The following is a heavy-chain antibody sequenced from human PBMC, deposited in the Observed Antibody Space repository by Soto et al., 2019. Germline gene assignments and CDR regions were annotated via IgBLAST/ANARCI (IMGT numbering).Heavy chain of an antibody. V-gene: IGHV4-34*01. J-gene: IGHJ6*02. D-gene: IGHD3-10*01. CDR2: INHSGST. Sequence: SLTCAVYGGSFSGYYWSWIRQPPGKGLEWIGEINHSGSTNYNPSLKSRVTISVDTSKNQFSLKLSSVTAADTAVYYCAGIYYGSGSYYNVGYYYGMDVWGQGTTVTVSS. CDR3: AGIYYGSGSYYNVGYYYGMDV. CDR1: GGSFSGYY.